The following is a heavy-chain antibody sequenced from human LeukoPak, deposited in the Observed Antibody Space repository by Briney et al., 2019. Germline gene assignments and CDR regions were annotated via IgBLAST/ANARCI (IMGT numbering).Heavy chain of an antibody. J-gene: IGHJ4*02. Sequence: PSETLSLTCTVSGGSISSYYWSWIRQPPGKGLEWIGYIYYSGSTYYNPSLKSRVTISVDKSKNQFSLKLSSVTAADTAVYYCARVIAAAATYYFDYWGQGTLVTVSS. CDR2: IYYSGST. CDR1: GGSISSYY. V-gene: IGHV4-59*12. CDR3: ARVIAAAATYYFDY. D-gene: IGHD6-13*01.